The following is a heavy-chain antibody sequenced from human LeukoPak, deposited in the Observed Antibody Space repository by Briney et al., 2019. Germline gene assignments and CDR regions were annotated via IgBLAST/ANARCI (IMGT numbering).Heavy chain of an antibody. CDR2: IDGGGYTT. CDR1: GLTFGNYG. V-gene: IGHV3-23*01. CDR3: AEVESSYCRI. J-gene: IGHJ4*01. Sequence: GGSLRLSCVASGLTFGNYGMNWVRKAPGKGLEWVSSIDGGGYTTYYADSVRGRFTISRDNSKNSMYLQMSSLRAEDTAIYYCAEVESSYCRIWGQGTLVTVSS. D-gene: IGHD3-10*01.